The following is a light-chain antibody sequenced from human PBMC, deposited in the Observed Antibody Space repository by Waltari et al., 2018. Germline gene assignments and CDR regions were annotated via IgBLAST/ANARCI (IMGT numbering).Light chain of an antibody. J-gene: IGKJ4*01. Sequence: DIVLTQSPAILSLSPGERASRSCRASTSVTNYLAWYQQKPGQAPRLLIYDTSNRATGIPARFSGSGFGTDFTLTISSLEPEDFAIYYCQQRRDWPLTFGGGTKVEIK. CDR2: DTS. V-gene: IGKV3-11*01. CDR3: QQRRDWPLT. CDR1: TSVTNY.